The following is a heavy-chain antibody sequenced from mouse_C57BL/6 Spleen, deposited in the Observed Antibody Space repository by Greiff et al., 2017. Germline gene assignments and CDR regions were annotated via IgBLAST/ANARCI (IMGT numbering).Heavy chain of an antibody. Sequence: EVKLVESGGGLVQPKGSLKLSCAASGFSFNTYAMNWVRQAPGKGLEWVARIRSKSNNYATYYADSVKDRFTISRDDSESMLYLQMNNLKTEDTAMYYCVRPDYDGGCAYWGQGTLVTVSA. CDR3: VRPDYDGGCAY. V-gene: IGHV10-1*01. CDR2: IRSKSNNYAT. CDR1: GFSFNTYA. J-gene: IGHJ3*01. D-gene: IGHD2-4*01.